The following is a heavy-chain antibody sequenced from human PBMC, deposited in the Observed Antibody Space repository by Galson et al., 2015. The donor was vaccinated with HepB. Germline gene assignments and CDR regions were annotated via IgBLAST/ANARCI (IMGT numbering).Heavy chain of an antibody. CDR3: AKDMWEYCGGDCYWVGDY. Sequence: SLRLSCAASGFTFSSYGMHWVRQAPGKGLEWVAFIRYDGSNKYYADSVKGRFTISRDNSKNTLYLQMNSLRAEDTAVYYCAKDMWEYCGGDCYWVGDYWGQGTLVTVSS. CDR2: IRYDGSNK. D-gene: IGHD2-21*01. V-gene: IGHV3-30*02. CDR1: GFTFSSYG. J-gene: IGHJ4*02.